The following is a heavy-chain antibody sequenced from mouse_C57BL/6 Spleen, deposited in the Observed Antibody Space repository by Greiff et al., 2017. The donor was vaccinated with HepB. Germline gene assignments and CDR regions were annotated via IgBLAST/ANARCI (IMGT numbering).Heavy chain of an antibody. J-gene: IGHJ3*01. V-gene: IGHV1-76*01. CDR3: ASGDGYRFWFAY. CDR1: GYTFTDYY. CDR2: IYPGSGNT. D-gene: IGHD2-3*01. Sequence: VQLQQSGAELVRPGASVKLSCKASGYTFTDYYINWVKQRPGQGLEWIARIYPGSGNTYYNEKFKGKATLTAEKSSSTAYMQLSSLTSEDSAVYFCASGDGYRFWFAYWGQGTLVTVSA.